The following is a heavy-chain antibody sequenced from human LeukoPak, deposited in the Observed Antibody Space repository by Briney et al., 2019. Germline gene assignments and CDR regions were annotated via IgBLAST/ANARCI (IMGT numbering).Heavy chain of an antibody. CDR3: AKHSIGYCSGGSCVLGLDY. CDR1: GFTFSSYA. CDR2: ISGSGGST. Sequence: GGSLRLSCAASGFTFSSYAMSWVRQAPGKGLEWVSAISGSGGSTYYADSVKGRFTISRDNSKNTLYLQMNSLRAEDTAVYYCAKHSIGYCSGGSCVLGLDYWGQGTLVTVSS. V-gene: IGHV3-23*01. D-gene: IGHD2-15*01. J-gene: IGHJ4*02.